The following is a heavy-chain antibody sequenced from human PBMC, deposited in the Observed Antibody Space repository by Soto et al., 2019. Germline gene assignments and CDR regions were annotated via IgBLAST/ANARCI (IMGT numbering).Heavy chain of an antibody. CDR3: ATIWERSTVAACDY. Sequence: PGESLKISCRVSGYTFTNFWIAWVRQMPGKGPEWMGIIYPGDSDTRYSPSFQGQVTISVDKSINTAYLQWSGLRASDTAMYYCATIWERSTVAACDYWAQGTLVTVSS. J-gene: IGHJ4*02. CDR1: GYTFTNFW. V-gene: IGHV5-51*01. D-gene: IGHD3-16*01. CDR2: IYPGDSDT.